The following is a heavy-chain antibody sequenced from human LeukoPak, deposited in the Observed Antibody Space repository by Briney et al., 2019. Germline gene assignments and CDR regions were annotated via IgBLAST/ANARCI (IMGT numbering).Heavy chain of an antibody. J-gene: IGHJ5*02. V-gene: IGHV4-30-2*01. D-gene: IGHD5-18*01. Sequence: SETLSLTCTVSGGSISSSSYSWSWIRQPPGKGLEWIGYIYHSGSTYYNPSLKSRVTISVDRSKNQFSLKLSSVTAADTAVYYCARTDTAMVNSWFDPWGQGMLVTVSS. CDR3: ARTDTAMVNSWFDP. CDR2: IYHSGST. CDR1: GGSISSSSYS.